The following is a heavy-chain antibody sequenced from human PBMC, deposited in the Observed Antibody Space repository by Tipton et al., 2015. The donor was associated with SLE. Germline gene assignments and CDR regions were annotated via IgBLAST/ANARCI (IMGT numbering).Heavy chain of an antibody. J-gene: IGHJ6*02. CDR2: IHYSGDT. Sequence: TLSLTCTVSGGSITDSTYYWCWIRQPPGKGLEWIGNIHYSGDTYYNPSLRRRVTISVDTSKNQFSLRLRSVTAADTAVYYCARTNPLYSSSLTGLYGMDVWGQGATVTVSS. CDR1: GGSITDSTYY. CDR3: ARTNPLYSSSLTGLYGMDV. D-gene: IGHD6-13*01. V-gene: IGHV4-39*01.